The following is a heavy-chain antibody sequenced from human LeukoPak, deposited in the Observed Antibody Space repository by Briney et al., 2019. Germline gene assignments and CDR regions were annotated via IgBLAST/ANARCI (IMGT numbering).Heavy chain of an antibody. D-gene: IGHD3-10*01. V-gene: IGHV3-30*18. CDR3: AKDRGSGRVRGVIINY. Sequence: PGGSLRLSCAASGFTFSSYSMHWVHQAPGKGLEWVAVISFDGRNIYYADSVKGRFTISRDNSKNTLYLQMNSLRAEDTAVYYCAKDRGSGRVRGVIINYWGQGTLVTVSS. CDR1: GFTFSSYS. J-gene: IGHJ4*02. CDR2: ISFDGRNI.